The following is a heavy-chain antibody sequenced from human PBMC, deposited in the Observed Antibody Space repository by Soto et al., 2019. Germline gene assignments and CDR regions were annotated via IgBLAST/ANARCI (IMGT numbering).Heavy chain of an antibody. J-gene: IGHJ4*02. D-gene: IGHD1-1*01. V-gene: IGHV5-10-1*01. CDR1: GYSFAGYW. CDR3: ARARLVGLTTWDYFDY. Sequence: PGESLKISCKGSGYSFAGYWITWVRQKPGKGLEWMGRIDPSDSQTYYSPSFRGHVTISVTKSITTVFLQWSSLRASDTAIYYCARARLVGLTTWDYFDYWGQGTLVTVSS. CDR2: IDPSDSQT.